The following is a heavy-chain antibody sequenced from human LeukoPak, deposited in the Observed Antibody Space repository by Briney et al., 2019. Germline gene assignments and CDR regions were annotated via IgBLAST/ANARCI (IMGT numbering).Heavy chain of an antibody. V-gene: IGHV3-7*01. Sequence: GGSLRLSCEGSGFTFSNYWMGWVRQAPGKGLQWVANIKTDGSEKYYADSVKGRFTISRDNAKNSLYLQMNSLRAEDTAVYYCARDRSQNRGEEYQLPIDYWGQGTLVTVSS. D-gene: IGHD2-2*01. CDR1: GFTFSNYW. J-gene: IGHJ4*02. CDR2: IKTDGSEK. CDR3: ARDRSQNRGEEYQLPIDY.